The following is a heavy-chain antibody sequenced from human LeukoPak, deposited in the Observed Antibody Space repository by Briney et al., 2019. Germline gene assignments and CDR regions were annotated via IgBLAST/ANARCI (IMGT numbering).Heavy chain of an antibody. CDR3: ARAGVTIFGVVISVGWGNYYMDV. V-gene: IGHV1-18*01. D-gene: IGHD3-3*01. CDR2: ISAYNGNT. CDR1: GYTFTSYG. Sequence: ASVTVSCTASGYTFTSYGISWVRQAPGQGLEWMGWISAYNGNTNYAQKLQGRVTMTTDTSTSTAYMELRSLRSDDTAVYYCARAGVTIFGVVISVGWGNYYMDVWGKGTTVTVSS. J-gene: IGHJ6*03.